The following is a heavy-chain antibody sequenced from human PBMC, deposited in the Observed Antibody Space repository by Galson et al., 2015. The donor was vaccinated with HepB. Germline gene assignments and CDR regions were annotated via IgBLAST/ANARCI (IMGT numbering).Heavy chain of an antibody. Sequence: SLRLSCAASGFTFSSYGMHWVRQAPGKGLEWVAVISYDGSNKYYADSVKGRFTISRDNSKNTLYLQMNSLRAEDTAVYYCAKEGGGYCSSTSCNLGWYYFDYWGQGTLVTVSS. D-gene: IGHD2-2*01. V-gene: IGHV3-30*18. CDR2: ISYDGSNK. CDR1: GFTFSSYG. J-gene: IGHJ4*02. CDR3: AKEGGGYCSSTSCNLGWYYFDY.